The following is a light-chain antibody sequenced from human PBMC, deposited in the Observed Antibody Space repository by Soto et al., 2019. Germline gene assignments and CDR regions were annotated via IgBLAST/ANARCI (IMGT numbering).Light chain of an antibody. J-gene: IGKJ1*01. CDR3: QQYGGSTRP. CDR2: GAS. Sequence: EVVMTQSPATLSVSPGDTAALSCRASQSVSSSLAWYQQKPGQAPRLLIYGASTRATGVPARFSGSGSGTDFTLTISRLQSEDFAVYYCQQYGGSTRPFGQGTKVAI. CDR1: QSVSSS. V-gene: IGKV3-15*01.